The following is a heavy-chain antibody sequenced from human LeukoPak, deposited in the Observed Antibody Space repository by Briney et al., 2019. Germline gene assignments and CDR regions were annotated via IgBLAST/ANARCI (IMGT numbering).Heavy chain of an antibody. J-gene: IGHJ4*02. CDR2: ISYDGSNK. D-gene: IGHD5-12*01. CDR3: AKDVLVRAGGYVIDY. Sequence: GSLRLSCAASGFTFSSYGMHWVRPAPGKGLEWVAVISYDGSNKYYADSVKGRFTISRDNSKNTLYLQMNSLRAEDTAVYYCAKDVLVRAGGYVIDYWGQGTLVTVSS. V-gene: IGHV3-30*18. CDR1: GFTFSSYG.